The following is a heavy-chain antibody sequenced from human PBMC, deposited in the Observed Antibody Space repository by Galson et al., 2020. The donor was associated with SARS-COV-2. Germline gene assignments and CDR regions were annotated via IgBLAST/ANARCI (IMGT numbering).Heavy chain of an antibody. CDR2: IGTGGDT. Sequence: GGSLRLSCAASGFAFSSYVLHWVRRAPGKGPEWVSAIGTGGDTYYADSVMGRFTISRDNAKKSLYLQMNSLIAEDMAVYYCARRSITMIVVVITTRTPTDYFDYWGQGTLVTVSS. J-gene: IGHJ4*02. D-gene: IGHD3-22*01. CDR3: ARRSITMIVVVITTRTPTDYFDY. CDR1: GFAFSSYV. V-gene: IGHV3-13*01.